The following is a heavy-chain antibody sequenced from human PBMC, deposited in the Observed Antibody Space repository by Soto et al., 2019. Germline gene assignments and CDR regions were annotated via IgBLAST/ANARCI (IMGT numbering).Heavy chain of an antibody. J-gene: IGHJ4*02. V-gene: IGHV4-30-2*01. CDR1: GGSISGTTYS. D-gene: IGHD6-13*01. CDR3: ARGQGAAAGHSNFDY. Sequence: QLQLQESGSGLVKPSQTLSLTCADSGGSISGTTYSWSWIRQPPGKGLEWIGYIYDSGNTHYNPSLKSQFSMSVDRSKNQFALKLSFVTAADTAVYYCARGQGAAAGHSNFDYWGQGALVTVSS. CDR2: IYDSGNT.